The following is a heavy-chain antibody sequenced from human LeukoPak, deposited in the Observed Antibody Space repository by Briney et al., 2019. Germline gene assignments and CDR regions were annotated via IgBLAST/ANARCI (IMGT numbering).Heavy chain of an antibody. J-gene: IGHJ6*03. D-gene: IGHD3-3*01. V-gene: IGHV3-7*01. CDR3: ARVGFFGVVIMGMDV. Sequence: GGSLRLSCAASGFTFSSYWMSWVRQAPGKGLEWVANIKQDGSNKYYADSVKGRFTISRDNSKNTLYLQMNSLRAEDTAVYYCARVGFFGVVIMGMDVWGKGTTVTVSS. CDR2: IKQDGSNK. CDR1: GFTFSSYW.